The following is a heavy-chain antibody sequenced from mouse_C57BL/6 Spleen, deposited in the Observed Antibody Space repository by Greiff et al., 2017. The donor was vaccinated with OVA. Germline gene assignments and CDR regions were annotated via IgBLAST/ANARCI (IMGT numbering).Heavy chain of an antibody. CDR1: GYTFTSYW. CDR3: ARYTTVVARYFDV. Sequence: QVQLQQSGAELVKPGASVKMSCKASGYTFTSYWITWVKQRPGQGLEWIGDIYPGSGSTNYNEKFKSKATLTVDTSSSTAYMQLSSLTSEDSAVYYCARYTTVVARYFDVWGTGTTVTVSS. J-gene: IGHJ1*03. CDR2: IYPGSGST. D-gene: IGHD1-1*01. V-gene: IGHV1-55*01.